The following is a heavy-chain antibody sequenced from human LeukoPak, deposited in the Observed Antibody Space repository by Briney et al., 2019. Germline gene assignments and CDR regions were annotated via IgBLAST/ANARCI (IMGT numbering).Heavy chain of an antibody. CDR2: IGWNSGSI. D-gene: IGHD4-17*01. V-gene: IGHV3-9*01. Sequence: GGSLRLSCAASEFTFSRYWMHWVRQAPGKGLEWVSGIGWNSGSIGYADSVKGRFTISRDNAKNSLYLQMNSLRAEDTALYYCAKDIAPSCGDSFDYWGQGTLVTVSS. J-gene: IGHJ4*02. CDR3: AKDIAPSCGDSFDY. CDR1: EFTFSRYW.